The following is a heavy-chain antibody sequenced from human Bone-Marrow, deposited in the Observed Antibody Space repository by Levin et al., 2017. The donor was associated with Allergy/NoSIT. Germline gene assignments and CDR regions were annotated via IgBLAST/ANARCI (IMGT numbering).Heavy chain of an antibody. Sequence: SGPTLVKHTQTLTLTCTFSGFSLSPSGMRVSWIRQPPGKALEWLARIDWDDDKFYSTSLKTRLTISKDTSKNQVVLTMTNMDPVDTATYYCARMRWELGDDAFDSWGQGTMVTVSS. J-gene: IGHJ3*02. D-gene: IGHD1-26*01. CDR3: ARMRWELGDDAFDS. V-gene: IGHV2-70*04. CDR1: GFSLSPSGMR. CDR2: IDWDDDK.